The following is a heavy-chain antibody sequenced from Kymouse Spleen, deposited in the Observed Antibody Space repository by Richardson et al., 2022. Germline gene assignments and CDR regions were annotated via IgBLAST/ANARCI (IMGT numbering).Heavy chain of an antibody. CDR1: GYTFTSYD. Sequence: QVQLVQSGAEVKKPGASVKVSCKASGYTFTSYDINWVRQATGQGLEWMGWMNPNSGNTGYAQKFQGRVTMTRNTSISTAYMELSSLRSEDTAVYYCARGDQYNWNPYYYYYGMDVWGQGTTVTVSS. V-gene: IGHV1-8*01. D-gene: IGHD1-20*01,IGHD1-7*01. CDR3: ARGDQYNWNPYYYYYGMDV. J-gene: IGHJ6*02. CDR2: MNPNSGNT.